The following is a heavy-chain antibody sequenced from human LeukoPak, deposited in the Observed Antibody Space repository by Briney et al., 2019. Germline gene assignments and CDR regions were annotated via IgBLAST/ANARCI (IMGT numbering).Heavy chain of an antibody. CDR1: GITFSSFA. CDR2: ISTSSSYK. V-gene: IGHV3-21*01. D-gene: IGHD2-2*01. CDR3: ARAPDFVVVPASDY. Sequence: EKSLRLSCAASGITFSSFAMHWVRQAPGKGLEWVSSISTSSSYKYYADSIKGRFTISRDNAKDSLYLEMNSLRVEDTAVYFCARAPDFVVVPASDYWGQGTLVTVSS. J-gene: IGHJ4*02.